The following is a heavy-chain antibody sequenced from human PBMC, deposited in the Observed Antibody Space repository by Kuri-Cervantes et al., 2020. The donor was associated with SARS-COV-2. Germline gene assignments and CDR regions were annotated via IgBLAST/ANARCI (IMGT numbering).Heavy chain of an antibody. CDR1: GGSFNNFY. CDR2: MYNSGTT. J-gene: IGHJ3*02. Sequence: SETLSLTCAVYGGSFNNFYWGWIRQPPGKGLEWIATMYNSGTTHYNASLKSRVTISVDTSKNQFSLNLGSVTAADTAVYYCARRYSRGWSRDTFDIWGQGTTVTVSS. V-gene: IGHV4-34*01. CDR3: ARRYSRGWSRDTFDI. D-gene: IGHD6-19*01.